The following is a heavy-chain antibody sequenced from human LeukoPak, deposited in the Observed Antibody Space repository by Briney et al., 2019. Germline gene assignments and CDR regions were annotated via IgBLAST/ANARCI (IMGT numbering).Heavy chain of an antibody. Sequence: ASVKVSCKASGYTFIDYFIHWVRQAPGQGLEWMAWINPYSGGADYAQRFQGRVTMTRDTSISTAYMELSSLRSDDTAVYYCARVRGLTDYYYYMDVWGTGITVTVSS. CDR2: INPYSGGA. CDR3: ARVRGLTDYYYYMDV. V-gene: IGHV1-2*02. D-gene: IGHD4-11*01. J-gene: IGHJ6*03. CDR1: GYTFIDYF.